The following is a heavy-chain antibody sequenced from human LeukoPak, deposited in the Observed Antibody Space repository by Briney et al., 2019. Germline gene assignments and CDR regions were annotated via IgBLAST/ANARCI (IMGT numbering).Heavy chain of an antibody. D-gene: IGHD3-22*01. CDR3: ARANYYDSSGYYYFDY. J-gene: IGHJ4*02. CDR1: VYTCTSYG. CDR2: ISAYNGNT. V-gene: IGHV1-18*01. Sequence: ASVKVSCKASVYTCTSYGISWVRQAPGQGLEWMGWISAYNGNTNYAQKLQGRVTMTTDTSTSTGYMELRSLRSDDTAMYYCARANYYDSSGYYYFDYWGQGTLVTVSS.